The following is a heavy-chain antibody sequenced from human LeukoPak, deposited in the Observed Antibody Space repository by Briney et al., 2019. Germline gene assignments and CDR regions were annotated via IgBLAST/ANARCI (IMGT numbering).Heavy chain of an antibody. D-gene: IGHD6-19*01. V-gene: IGHV3-48*03. J-gene: IGHJ5*02. Sequence: PGGSLRLSCAASGFTFSSYEMNWVRQAPGKGLEWASYISSSGSTIYYADSVKGRFTISRDNAKNTLYLQMNSLRAEDTAVYYCARGADTGYSSDSWGQGTLVTVSS. CDR2: ISSSGSTI. CDR3: ARGADTGYSSDS. CDR1: GFTFSSYE.